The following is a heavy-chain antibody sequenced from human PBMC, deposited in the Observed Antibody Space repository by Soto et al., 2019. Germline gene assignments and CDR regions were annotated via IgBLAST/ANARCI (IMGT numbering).Heavy chain of an antibody. D-gene: IGHD4-4*01. Sequence: QVQLQQWGAGLLKPSETLSLTCAVYGGSFSGYYWSWFRQPPGKGLEWIGEINHSGSTNYNPSLKSRVTISVDTSKNQFSRKLSSVTAADTAVYYCARGRTTVTPLDYWGQGTLVTVSS. V-gene: IGHV4-34*01. CDR1: GGSFSGYY. CDR3: ARGRTTVTPLDY. J-gene: IGHJ4*02. CDR2: INHSGST.